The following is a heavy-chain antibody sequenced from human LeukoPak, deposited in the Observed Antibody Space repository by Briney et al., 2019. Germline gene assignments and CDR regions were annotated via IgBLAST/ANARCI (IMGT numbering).Heavy chain of an antibody. Sequence: GGSLRLSCAASGFTFSSYGMHWVRQAPGKGLEWVAVIWYDGSNKYYADSVKGRFTISRDNSKNTLYLQMNSLRAEDTAVYYCARAHYYDSSGYFDYWGQGILVTVSS. D-gene: IGHD3-22*01. CDR3: ARAHYYDSSGYFDY. CDR1: GFTFSSYG. CDR2: IWYDGSNK. V-gene: IGHV3-33*01. J-gene: IGHJ4*02.